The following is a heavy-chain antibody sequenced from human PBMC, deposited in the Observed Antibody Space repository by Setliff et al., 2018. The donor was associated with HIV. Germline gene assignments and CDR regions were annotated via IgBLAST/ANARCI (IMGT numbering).Heavy chain of an antibody. CDR1: GYSIGSGYY. J-gene: IGHJ4*02. CDR2: IYHNGNT. V-gene: IGHV4-38-2*02. Sequence: PSETLSLTCNVSGYSIGSGYYWAWIRQPPGKGLEWIGSIYHNGNTNYNPSLKSRVTISVDTSKNQFSLRLSSVTAAETAVYYCARNRVPSSLWGQGTLVTVSS. D-gene: IGHD3-10*01. CDR3: ARNRVPSSL.